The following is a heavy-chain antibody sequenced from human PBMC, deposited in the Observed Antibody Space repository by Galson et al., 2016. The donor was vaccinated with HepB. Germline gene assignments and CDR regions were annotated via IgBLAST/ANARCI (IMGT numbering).Heavy chain of an antibody. CDR2: ISANNGNT. J-gene: IGHJ6*02. D-gene: IGHD3-10*01. CDR3: AKPPGGGPHSGMDV. Sequence: SVKVSCKGSGYTFTSDGISWVRQAPGQGLEWMGRISANNGNTEYAQKFQGRVTMTRDTSTNTAYMELRGLRSDDTAVYYCAKPPGGGPHSGMDVWGQGTTVTVSS. CDR1: GYTFTSDG. V-gene: IGHV1-18*04.